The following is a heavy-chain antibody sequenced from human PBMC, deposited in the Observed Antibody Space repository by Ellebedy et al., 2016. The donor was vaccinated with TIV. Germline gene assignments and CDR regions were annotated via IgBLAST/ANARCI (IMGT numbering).Heavy chain of an antibody. J-gene: IGHJ4*02. CDR1: GFTSSSYW. CDR2: IKQDGSEK. V-gene: IGHV3-7*01. D-gene: IGHD3-10*01. Sequence: GESLKISXAASGFTSSSYWMSWVRQAPGKGLEWVANIKQDGSEKYYVDSVKGRFTISRDNAKNSLYLQMNRLRVEDTAVYYCARGPVQYYYGSGIYYFDYWGQGTLVTVSS. CDR3: ARGPVQYYYGSGIYYFDY.